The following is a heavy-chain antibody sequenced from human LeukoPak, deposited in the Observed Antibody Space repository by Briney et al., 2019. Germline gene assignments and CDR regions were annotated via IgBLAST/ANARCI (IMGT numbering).Heavy chain of an antibody. D-gene: IGHD6-19*01. V-gene: IGHV4-4*07. CDR2: IYTSGST. Sequence: SETLSLTCTVSGASMTSYYWSWIRQPPGKGLEWIGRIYTSGSTNYNPSLKSRVTMSVDTSKNQFSLKLSSVTAADTAVYYCARSRSQWLVPYNWFDPWGQGTLVTVSS. CDR3: ARSRSQWLVPYNWFDP. J-gene: IGHJ5*02. CDR1: GASMTSYY.